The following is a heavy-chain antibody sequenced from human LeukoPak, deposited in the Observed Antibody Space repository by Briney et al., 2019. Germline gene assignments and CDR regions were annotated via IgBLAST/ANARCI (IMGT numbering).Heavy chain of an antibody. V-gene: IGHV3-53*05. CDR1: GFTVSSNY. Sequence: PGGSLRLSCAASGFTVSSNYMSWVRQAPGKGLEWVSVIYSGGSTYYADSVKGRFTISRDNSKNSLYLQMNSLRTEDTALYYCAKDMGGYYYDSSGYKPNYWGQGTLVTVSS. CDR3: AKDMGGYYYDSSGYKPNY. CDR2: IYSGGST. J-gene: IGHJ4*02. D-gene: IGHD3-22*01.